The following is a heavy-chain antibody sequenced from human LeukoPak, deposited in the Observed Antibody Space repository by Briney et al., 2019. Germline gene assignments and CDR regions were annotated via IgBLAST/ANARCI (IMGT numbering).Heavy chain of an antibody. Sequence: ASVKVSCKASGYTFTRYYMHWVRQAPGQGLEWMGIINPSGGNTNYAQKFQGRVTMTRDMSTSTVYMELSRLRSDDTAVYYCARTRLNVVVPAATNWFDPWGQGTLVTVSS. CDR2: INPSGGNT. V-gene: IGHV1-46*01. CDR1: GYTFTRYY. J-gene: IGHJ5*02. D-gene: IGHD2-2*01. CDR3: ARTRLNVVVPAATNWFDP.